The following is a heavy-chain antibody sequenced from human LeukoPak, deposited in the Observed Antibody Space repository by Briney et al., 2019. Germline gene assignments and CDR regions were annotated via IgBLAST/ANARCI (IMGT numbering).Heavy chain of an antibody. V-gene: IGHV6-1*01. CDR2: TYYSSKWYN. CDR1: GDSVSSINTS. J-gene: IGHJ4*02. CDR3: ARSTTSSGGVDY. D-gene: IGHD2/OR15-2a*01. Sequence: PSQTLSLTCAISGDSVSSINTSWNWIPQSPSRGLEWLGRTYYSSKWYNDYAVSVKSRITINPDTSKNHFALQLNSVTPEDGAVYYCARSTTSSGGVDYWGQGTLVTVSS.